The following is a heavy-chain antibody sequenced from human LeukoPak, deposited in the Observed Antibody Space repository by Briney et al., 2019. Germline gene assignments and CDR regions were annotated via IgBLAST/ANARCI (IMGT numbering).Heavy chain of an antibody. Sequence: SETLSLTCTVSGGSISSYYWSWIRQPAGKGLDWIGRIYTSASTNYNPSLKSRVTMSVDTSKNQFSLKLGSVTAADTAVYYCPRDPTTYYYDSSGYYGDAFDIWGQGTMVTVSS. CDR1: GGSISSYY. J-gene: IGHJ3*02. CDR3: PRDPTTYYYDSSGYYGDAFDI. CDR2: IYTSAST. D-gene: IGHD3-22*01. V-gene: IGHV4-4*07.